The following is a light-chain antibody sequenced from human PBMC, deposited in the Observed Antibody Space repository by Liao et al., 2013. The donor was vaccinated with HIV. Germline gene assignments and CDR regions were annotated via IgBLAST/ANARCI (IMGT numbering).Light chain of an antibody. Sequence: SYELTQPPSVSVAAGKTARLTCGGDDIGGKSVHWYQQQPGQAPVLVISYDSERPSGIPERFSGSNSGTTATLTISRVEAGDEADYYCQVWDSTSDHRVFGGGTKLTVV. V-gene: IGLV3-21*04. CDR1: DIGGKS. CDR3: QVWDSTSDHRV. J-gene: IGLJ3*02. CDR2: YDS.